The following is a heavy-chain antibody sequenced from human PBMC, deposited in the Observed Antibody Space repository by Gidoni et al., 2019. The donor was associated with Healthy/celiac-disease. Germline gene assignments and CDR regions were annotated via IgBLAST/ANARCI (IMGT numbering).Heavy chain of an antibody. Sequence: QLQLQESGPGLVKPSETLSLTCTVSGGSISSGSYYWGWIRQPPGKGLEWIGSIYYSGRTYYNPSLKSRVTISVDTSKNQFSLKLSSVTAADTAVYYCARMGDIVVVPAARGYYYYGMDVWGQGTTVTVSS. CDR2: IYYSGRT. V-gene: IGHV4-39*07. CDR3: ARMGDIVVVPAARGYYYYGMDV. D-gene: IGHD2-2*01. CDR1: GGSISSGSYY. J-gene: IGHJ6*02.